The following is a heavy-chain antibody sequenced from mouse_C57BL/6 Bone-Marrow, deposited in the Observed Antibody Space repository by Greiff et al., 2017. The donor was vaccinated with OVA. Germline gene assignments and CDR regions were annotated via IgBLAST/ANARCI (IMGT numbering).Heavy chain of an antibody. D-gene: IGHD2-1*01. CDR3: AGYYGNAWFAY. CDR2: IYPRGGST. V-gene: IGHV1-85*01. CDR1: GYTFTSYD. Sequence: QVQLQQSGPELVKPGASVKLSCKASGYTFTSYDINWVKQRPGQGLEWIGRIYPRGGSTTYNEKFKGKATVTVDTASSTAYMELHSLTYDDSAVYFCAGYYGNAWFAYWGQGTLVTVSA. J-gene: IGHJ3*01.